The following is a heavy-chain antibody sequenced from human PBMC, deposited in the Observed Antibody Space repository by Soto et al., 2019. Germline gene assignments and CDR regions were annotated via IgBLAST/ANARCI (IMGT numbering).Heavy chain of an antibody. Sequence: SETLCLPCTASGGSISSYYCSWIRQPPGKGLEWIGYIYYSGSTNYNPSLKSRVTISVDTSKNQFSLKLSSVTAADTAVYYWAGGVRPRRRCFDPWVKRTLVPVSS. CDR3: AGGVRPRRRCFDP. CDR1: GGSISSYY. J-gene: IGHJ5*02. D-gene: IGHD2-8*01. CDR2: IYYSGST. V-gene: IGHV4-59*08.